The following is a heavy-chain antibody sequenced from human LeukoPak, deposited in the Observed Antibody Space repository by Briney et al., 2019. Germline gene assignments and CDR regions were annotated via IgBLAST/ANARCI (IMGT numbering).Heavy chain of an antibody. D-gene: IGHD4-17*01. Sequence: SETLSLTCAVYGGSFSGYYWSWIRQPPGKGLEWIGEINHSGSTNYNPSLKSRVTISVDTSKNQFSLKLSSVTAADTAVYYCAGLPVAPAEEVTTIWGQGTLVTVSS. CDR1: GGSFSGYY. V-gene: IGHV4-34*01. J-gene: IGHJ4*02. CDR3: AGLPVAPAEEVTTI. CDR2: INHSGST.